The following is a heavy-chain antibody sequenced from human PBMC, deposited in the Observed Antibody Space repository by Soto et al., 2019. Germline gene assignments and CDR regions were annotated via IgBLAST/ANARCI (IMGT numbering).Heavy chain of an antibody. CDR1: GFTFSSYG. CDR3: AKIPLTTVVTPSAFDI. J-gene: IGHJ3*02. V-gene: IGHV3-30*18. Sequence: GGSLRLSSAASGFTFSSYGMHWGRQAPGRGLEWVAVISYDGSNKYYADSVKGRFTISRDNSKNTLYLQMNSLRAEDTAVYYCAKIPLTTVVTPSAFDIWGQGTMVTVSS. D-gene: IGHD4-17*01. CDR2: ISYDGSNK.